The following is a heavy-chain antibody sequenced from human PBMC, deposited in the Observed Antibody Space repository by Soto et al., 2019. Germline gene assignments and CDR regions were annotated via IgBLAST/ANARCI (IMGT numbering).Heavy chain of an antibody. D-gene: IGHD3-22*01. Sequence: GSLRLSCAVSGFTVSSYGMHWVRQAPGKGLEWVAYITSSSDTIYYADSVKGRFTISRDNGKNSLFLQMNSLRDEDTAVYYCARVVVVIPPGYYYAMDVWGQGTTVTVSS. V-gene: IGHV3-48*02. CDR3: ARVVVVIPPGYYYAMDV. CDR1: GFTVSSYG. CDR2: ITSSSDTI. J-gene: IGHJ6*02.